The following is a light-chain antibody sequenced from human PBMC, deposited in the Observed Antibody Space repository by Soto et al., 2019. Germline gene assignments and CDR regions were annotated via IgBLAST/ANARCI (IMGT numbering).Light chain of an antibody. CDR3: QQCSSSPLT. CDR1: QSVTKNY. CDR2: DAS. Sequence: EIVLTQSPGTLSLPPGERATLSCRASQSVTKNYLAWYQQRPGQAPRLLIHDASSRATGIPDRFSGSGSGTDFTLTISRLEPEDFAVYYCQQCSSSPLTFGGGTKVDIK. J-gene: IGKJ4*01. V-gene: IGKV3-20*01.